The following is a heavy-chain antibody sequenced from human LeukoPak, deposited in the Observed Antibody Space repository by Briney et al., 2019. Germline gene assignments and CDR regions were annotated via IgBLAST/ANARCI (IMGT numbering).Heavy chain of an antibody. CDR3: ARVAERGSSWYNWLDP. CDR1: GFSFSSYA. V-gene: IGHV3-30*04. Sequence: GGSLRLSCAAYGFSFSSYAMHWVRQAPGKGLEWVAVISYDGSNKYYADSVKGRFTISRDNSKNTLYMQMNSLRPEDTALYYCARVAERGSSWYNWLDPWGQGTLVTVSS. CDR2: ISYDGSNK. J-gene: IGHJ5*02. D-gene: IGHD6-13*01.